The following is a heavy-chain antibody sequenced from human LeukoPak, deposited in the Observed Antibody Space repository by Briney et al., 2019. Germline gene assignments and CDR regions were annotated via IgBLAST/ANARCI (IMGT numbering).Heavy chain of an antibody. CDR2: IYPGDSET. V-gene: IGHV5-51*01. Sequence: GESLKISCKGSGNSFNNHFIGWVRQMPGKGLEWMGIIYPGDSETRYSPSFEGLVTISADKSISTVYLQWSSLEASDTAMYYCARRGTVIRGVLEEAFDYWGQGTLVTVSS. CDR3: ARRGTVIRGVLEEAFDY. CDR1: GNSFNNHF. J-gene: IGHJ4*02. D-gene: IGHD3-10*01.